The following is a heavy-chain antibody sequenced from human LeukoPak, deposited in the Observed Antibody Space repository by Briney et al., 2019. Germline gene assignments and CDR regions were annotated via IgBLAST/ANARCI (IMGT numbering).Heavy chain of an antibody. CDR2: IYTSGST. CDR3: ARQPPQYYSMDV. D-gene: IGHD1-14*01. CDR1: GGSFSNYY. Sequence: SETLSLTCTVSGGSFSNYYWSWIRQPAGKGLEWIGRIYTSGSTNYNPSVKSRVTMSVDTSNNQFSLKLTSVTAADTAVYYCARQPPQYYSMDVWGQGTTVTVSS. J-gene: IGHJ6*02. V-gene: IGHV4-4*07.